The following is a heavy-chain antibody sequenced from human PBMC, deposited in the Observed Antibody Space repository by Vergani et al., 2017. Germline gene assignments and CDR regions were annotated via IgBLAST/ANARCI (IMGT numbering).Heavy chain of an antibody. CDR3: AKDPRYRPTTNYYYMDV. V-gene: IGHV3-30*02. J-gene: IGHJ6*03. Sequence: QVQLVESGGGVVQPGRSLRLSCAASGFTFSSYGMHWVRQAPGKGLEWVAFIRYDGSNKYYADSVKGRFTISRDNSKNTLYLQMNSLRAEDTAVYYCAKDPRYRPTTNYYYMDVWGKGP. CDR2: IRYDGSNK. D-gene: IGHD1-26*01. CDR1: GFTFSSYG.